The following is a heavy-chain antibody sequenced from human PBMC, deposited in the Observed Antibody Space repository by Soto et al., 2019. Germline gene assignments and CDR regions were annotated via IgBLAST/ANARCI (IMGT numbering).Heavy chain of an antibody. Sequence: QVQLLQSGAEVKKPGSSVKVSCKASGGTFSSYAISWVRQAPGQGLEWMGGIIPIFGTANYAQKFQGRVTITADKSASTAYMELSSLRSEDTAVYYCASQIGYCSSTSCPRWFDPWGQGTLVTVSS. J-gene: IGHJ5*02. D-gene: IGHD2-2*01. CDR3: ASQIGYCSSTSCPRWFDP. V-gene: IGHV1-69*06. CDR1: GGTFSSYA. CDR2: IIPIFGTA.